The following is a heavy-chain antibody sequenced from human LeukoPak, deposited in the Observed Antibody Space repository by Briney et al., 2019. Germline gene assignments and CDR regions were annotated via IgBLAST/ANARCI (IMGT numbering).Heavy chain of an antibody. D-gene: IGHD6-19*01. J-gene: IGHJ5*02. CDR2: INPNSGGS. CDR3: ARDPSNTSGWKTWFDP. Sequence: GASVKVSCKASGYTFTGYYFHWVRQAPGQGLEWMGWINPNSGGSNYAQKFRGRVTMTRDTSISTAYMELSRLRSDDTAVYYCARDPSNTSGWKTWFDPWGQGTLVTVSS. V-gene: IGHV1-2*02. CDR1: GYTFTGYY.